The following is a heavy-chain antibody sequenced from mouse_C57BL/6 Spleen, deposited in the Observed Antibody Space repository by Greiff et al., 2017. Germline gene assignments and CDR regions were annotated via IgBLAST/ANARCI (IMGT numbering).Heavy chain of an antibody. J-gene: IGHJ4*01. V-gene: IGHV1-4*01. D-gene: IGHD1-1*01. CDR1: GYTFTSYT. Sequence: VQLQQSGAELARPGASVKMSCKASGYTFTSYTMHWVKQRPGQGLEWIGYINPSSGYTKYNQKFKDKATLTADESSSTAYMQLSSLTSEDSAVYYCARWGTVVATDYWGQGTSVTVSS. CDR2: INPSSGYT. CDR3: ARWGTVVATDY.